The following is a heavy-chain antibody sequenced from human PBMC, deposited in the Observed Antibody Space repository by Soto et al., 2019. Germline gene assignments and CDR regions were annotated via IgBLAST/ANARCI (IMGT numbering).Heavy chain of an antibody. J-gene: IGHJ4*02. Sequence: VQLVESGGGLVQPGGSLRLSCAASGFTFSKHWMHWVRQAPGKGLVWVARINSDASDTASVDSVKGRFTISRDNAKDTLYLQMNSLRIEDTAVYYCAIEERYVANFEYWGQGTPVTVSS. CDR1: GFTFSKHW. V-gene: IGHV3-74*01. D-gene: IGHD1-1*01. CDR3: AIEERYVANFEY. CDR2: INSDASDT.